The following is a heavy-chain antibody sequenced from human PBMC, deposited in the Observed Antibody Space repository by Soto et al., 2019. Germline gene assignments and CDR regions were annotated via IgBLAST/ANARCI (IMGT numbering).Heavy chain of an antibody. D-gene: IGHD2-21*01. J-gene: IGHJ4*02. Sequence: VGSLRLSCTASGLPHNNFAMMWVRQAPGKGLECVAGIYGSGGGIQYADSVKGRFTISRDNSRSTVYLQMNDLRADDTALYYCAKDAVYNDGLWLMDHWGQGTQVTVSS. CDR1: GLPHNNFA. CDR2: IYGSGGGI. CDR3: AKDAVYNDGLWLMDH. V-gene: IGHV3-23*05.